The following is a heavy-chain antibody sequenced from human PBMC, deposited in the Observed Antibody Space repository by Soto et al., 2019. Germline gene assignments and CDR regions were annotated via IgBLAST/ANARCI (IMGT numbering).Heavy chain of an antibody. Sequence: SETLALTFTVSGGSISSSSYYWGGIRQPPGKGLEWIGSIYYSGSTYYTPSLTSRVTIAVDTSKNQFSLKTGSGTAADTDVYYCARSARCITMVRGVIMEVGNWFDPCGQGTLVTVSS. CDR2: IYYSGST. J-gene: IGHJ5*02. CDR1: GGSISSSSYY. V-gene: IGHV4-39*01. CDR3: ARSARCITMVRGVIMEVGNWFDP. D-gene: IGHD3-10*01.